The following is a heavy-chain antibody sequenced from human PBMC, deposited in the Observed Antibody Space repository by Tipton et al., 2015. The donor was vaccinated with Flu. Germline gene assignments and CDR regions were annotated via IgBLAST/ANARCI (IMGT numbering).Heavy chain of an antibody. V-gene: IGHV1-2*02. CDR1: GYTFTGYY. J-gene: IGHJ4*02. CDR2: INPNNGGT. Sequence: QVQLVQSGAEVKKPGASVTVSCKASGYTFTGYYIHWVRQAPGQGLEWMGWINPNNGGTNSAQKFQGRVTMTRDTSIDTAYMEVNRLKPDDTAVYYCARGVHASGWYGDSWGQGTLVTVSS. D-gene: IGHD6-19*01. CDR3: ARGVHASGWYGDS.